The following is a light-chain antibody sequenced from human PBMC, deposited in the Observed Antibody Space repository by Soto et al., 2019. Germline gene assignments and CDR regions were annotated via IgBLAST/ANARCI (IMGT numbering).Light chain of an antibody. CDR3: QNWGTGIQV. CDR2: LNSDGSH. CDR1: SGHSSYA. V-gene: IGLV4-69*01. Sequence: QPVLTQSPSASASLGASVKLTCTLSSGHSSYAIAWHQQQPEKGPRYFMKLNSDGSHSKGDGIPDRFSGSSSGAERYLTISSLQSEDEADYYCQNWGTGIQVFGTGTKLTVL. J-gene: IGLJ1*01.